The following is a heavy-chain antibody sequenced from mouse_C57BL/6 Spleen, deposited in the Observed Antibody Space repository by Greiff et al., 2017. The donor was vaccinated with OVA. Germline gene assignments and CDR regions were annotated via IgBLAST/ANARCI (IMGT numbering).Heavy chain of an antibody. CDR3: ASPADGYYFDY. D-gene: IGHD2-3*01. J-gene: IGHJ2*01. V-gene: IGHV1-26*01. Sequence: QLQPSGPEPVKPGASVKISCKASGYTFTDYYMNWVKQSHGKSLEWIGDINPNNGGTSYNQQFKGKATLTVDKSSSTAYMELRSLTSEDSAVYYCASPADGYYFDYWGQGTTLTVSS. CDR1: GYTFTDYY. CDR2: INPNNGGT.